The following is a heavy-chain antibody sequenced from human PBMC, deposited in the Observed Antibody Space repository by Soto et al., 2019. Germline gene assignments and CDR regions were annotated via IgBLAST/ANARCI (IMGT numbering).Heavy chain of an antibody. V-gene: IGHV3-23*01. D-gene: IGHD3-22*01. Sequence: GGSLRLSCAASGFTFSSYAMSWVRQAPGKGLEWVSAISGSGGSTNYADSGKGRFTISGDNPKNTLYLQMNSLIAEDTAVYYCAKVDDSSCYYLNYFDYWGQGTLVTVSS. CDR2: ISGSGGST. J-gene: IGHJ4*02. CDR1: GFTFSSYA. CDR3: AKVDDSSCYYLNYFDY.